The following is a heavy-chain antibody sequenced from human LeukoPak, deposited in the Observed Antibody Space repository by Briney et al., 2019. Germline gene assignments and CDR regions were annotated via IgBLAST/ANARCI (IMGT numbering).Heavy chain of an antibody. CDR3: ARGRLPFDY. CDR2: INHSGST. Sequence: SETLSLTCAVYGGSFSGYYWSWIRQPPGKGLEWIGEINHSGSTNYNPSLKSRVTISVDASKNQFSLKLSSVTAADTAVYYCARGRLPFDYWGQGTLVTVSS. CDR1: GGSFSGYY. V-gene: IGHV4-34*01. D-gene: IGHD5-12*01. J-gene: IGHJ4*02.